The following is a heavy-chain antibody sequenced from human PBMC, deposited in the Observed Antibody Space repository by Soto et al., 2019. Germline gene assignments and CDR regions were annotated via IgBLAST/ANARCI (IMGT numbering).Heavy chain of an antibody. J-gene: IGHJ4*02. CDR2: ISAYNGNT. Sequence: QVQLVQSGAEVKKPGASVKVSCKASGYTFTSYGISWVRQAPGQGLEWMGWISAYNGNTNYAQKLQGRVTMTTDTSTSKAYMELRSLRSDDTAVYYCARVNSSGYHSGYFDYWGQGTLVTVSS. CDR3: ARVNSSGYHSGYFDY. CDR1: GYTFTSYG. D-gene: IGHD3-22*01. V-gene: IGHV1-18*01.